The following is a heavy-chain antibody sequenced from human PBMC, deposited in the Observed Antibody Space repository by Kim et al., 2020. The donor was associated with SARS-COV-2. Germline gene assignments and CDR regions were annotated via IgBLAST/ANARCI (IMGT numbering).Heavy chain of an antibody. J-gene: IGHJ4*02. V-gene: IGHV1-69*04. CDR2: IIPILGIA. Sequence: SVKVSCKASGGTFSSYAISWVRQAPGQGLEWMGRIIPILGIANYAQKFQGRVTITADKSTSTAYMELSSLRSEDTAVYYCARSIAAAGTKSGFDYWGQGTLVTVSS. CDR1: GGTFSSYA. D-gene: IGHD6-13*01. CDR3: ARSIAAAGTKSGFDY.